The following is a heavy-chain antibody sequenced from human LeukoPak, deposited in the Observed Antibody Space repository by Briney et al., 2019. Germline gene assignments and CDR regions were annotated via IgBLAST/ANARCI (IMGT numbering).Heavy chain of an antibody. CDR3: ARLTPVGIPPDVFDI. CDR1: GYTFTGYY. CDR2: INPNSGGT. D-gene: IGHD4-23*01. Sequence: ASVKVSCKASGYTFTGYYMHWVRQAPGQGLEWMGWINPNSGGTNFAQRFQGRVTMTRDTSFSTAYMELTRLRSDDTAVYYCARLTPVGIPPDVFDIWGQGTMVTVSS. J-gene: IGHJ3*02. V-gene: IGHV1-2*02.